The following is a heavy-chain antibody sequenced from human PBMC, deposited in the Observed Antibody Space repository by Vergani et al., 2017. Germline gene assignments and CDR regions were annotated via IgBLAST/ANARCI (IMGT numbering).Heavy chain of an antibody. V-gene: IGHV4-61*02. CDR2: VYTSGMT. Sequence: QVQLQESGPRLVRPSQTLSLTCTVSGGSINTGAYYWSWIRQPAGKGLEWIGRVYTSGMTNYNPSLKSRVTILVDRSKSQLSLKLTSVTAGDTAVYFCASKRGACRAAYCHSYDFWGPGTLVGVSS. D-gene: IGHD2-15*01. CDR1: GGSINTGAYY. J-gene: IGHJ4*02. CDR3: ASKRGACRAAYCHSYDF.